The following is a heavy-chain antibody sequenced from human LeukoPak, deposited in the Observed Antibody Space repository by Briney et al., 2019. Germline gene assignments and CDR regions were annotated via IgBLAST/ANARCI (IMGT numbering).Heavy chain of an antibody. CDR2: IIPIFGTA. D-gene: IGHD2-2*01. J-gene: IGHJ4*02. CDR3: ARRCSSTSCYFDY. V-gene: IGHV1-69*05. Sequence: GIIPIFGTANYAQKFQGRVTITTDESTSTAYMELSSLRSEDTAVYYCARRCSSTSCYFDYWGQGTLVTVSS.